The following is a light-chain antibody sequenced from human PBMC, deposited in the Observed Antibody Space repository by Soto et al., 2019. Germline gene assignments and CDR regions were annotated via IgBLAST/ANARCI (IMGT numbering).Light chain of an antibody. Sequence: QSALTQPASVSGSPGQSITISCTGTSSDIGGFNFVSWYQQHPGKAPKLIIYVVFNRPSGVSNRFSGSKSGNTASLTISGLQAEDEADYFCSSYTTSSTVVFGGGTKSPS. J-gene: IGLJ3*02. CDR2: VVF. CDR3: SSYTTSSTVV. CDR1: SSDIGGFNF. V-gene: IGLV2-14*01.